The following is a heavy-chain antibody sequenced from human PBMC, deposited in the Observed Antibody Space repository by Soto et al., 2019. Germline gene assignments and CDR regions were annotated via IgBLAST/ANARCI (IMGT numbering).Heavy chain of an antibody. CDR3: ARGEYDILTGLYPPLGTIDY. CDR2: IYYSGST. J-gene: IGHJ4*02. V-gene: IGHV4-30-4*01. Sequence: SETLSLTCTVSGGSISSGDYYWSWIRQPPGKGLEWIGYIYYSGSTYYNPSLKSRVTISVDTSKNQFSLKLSSVTAADTAVYYCARGEYDILTGLYPPLGTIDYWGQGTLVTVYS. D-gene: IGHD3-9*01. CDR1: GGSISSGDYY.